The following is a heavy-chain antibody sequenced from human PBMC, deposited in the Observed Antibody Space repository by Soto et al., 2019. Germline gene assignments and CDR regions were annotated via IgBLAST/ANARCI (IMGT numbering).Heavy chain of an antibody. Sequence: SETLSLTCTVSGGSISSYYWSWIRQPPGKGLEWIGYIYYSGSTNYNPSLKSRVTISVDTSKNQFSLKLSSVTAADTAVYYCARHREGMYVDYRAPRPIYYYYMDVWGKGTTVTVSS. J-gene: IGHJ6*03. CDR1: GGSISSYY. CDR2: IYYSGST. V-gene: IGHV4-59*08. CDR3: ARHREGMYVDYRAPRPIYYYYMDV. D-gene: IGHD4-17*01.